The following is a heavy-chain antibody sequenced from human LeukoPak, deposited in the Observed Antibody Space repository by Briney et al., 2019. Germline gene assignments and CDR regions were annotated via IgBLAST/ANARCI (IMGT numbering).Heavy chain of an antibody. Sequence: PSETLSLTCTVSGGSISSHYWSWIRQPPGKGLEWIGYIYYSGSTNYNPSLKSRVTISVDTSKNQFSLKLSSVTAADTAVYYCARVRATEWELLPEDAFDIWGQGTMDTVSS. CDR2: IYYSGST. D-gene: IGHD1-26*01. V-gene: IGHV4-59*11. J-gene: IGHJ3*02. CDR1: GGSISSHY. CDR3: ARVRATEWELLPEDAFDI.